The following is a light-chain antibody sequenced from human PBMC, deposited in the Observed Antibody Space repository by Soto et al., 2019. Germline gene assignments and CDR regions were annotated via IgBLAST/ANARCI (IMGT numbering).Light chain of an antibody. CDR3: QQYNNWWT. J-gene: IGKJ1*01. CDR2: GAS. V-gene: IGKV3-15*01. CDR1: QSVSRN. Sequence: EIVMTQSPVTLSVSPGERATLSCRASQSVSRNLAWYQQKPGQAPRLLIYGASTRATGIPARFSGSGSGTEFTLTISSLQSEDVAVYYCQQYNNWWTFGQGTKVEIK.